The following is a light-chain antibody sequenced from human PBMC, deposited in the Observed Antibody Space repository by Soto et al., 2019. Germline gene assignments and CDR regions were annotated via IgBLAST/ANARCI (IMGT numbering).Light chain of an antibody. CDR1: QGLSSY. V-gene: IGKV1-12*02. CDR2: AAS. J-gene: IGKJ4*01. Sequence: LQRTQSPSSVSASVGDRVTITCRASQGLSSYLAWYQQKPGKAPKLLIYAASNLQSGVPSRFSGSGSGTDFTLTISSLQPEDFATYFCLSGHSRPFGGGTKVDIK. CDR3: LSGHSRP.